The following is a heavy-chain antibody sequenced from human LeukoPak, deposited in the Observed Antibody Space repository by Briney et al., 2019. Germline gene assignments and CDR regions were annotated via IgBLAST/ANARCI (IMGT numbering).Heavy chain of an antibody. Sequence: SETLSLTCAVYGGSFSSYYWSWIRQPPGKGLEWIGYIYYSGSTNYNPSLKSRVTISVDTSKNQFSLKLSSVTAADTAVYYCARDSYDILTGYDYYYGMDVWGQGTTVTVSS. CDR1: GGSFSSYY. J-gene: IGHJ6*02. CDR2: IYYSGST. V-gene: IGHV4-59*01. CDR3: ARDSYDILTGYDYYYGMDV. D-gene: IGHD3-9*01.